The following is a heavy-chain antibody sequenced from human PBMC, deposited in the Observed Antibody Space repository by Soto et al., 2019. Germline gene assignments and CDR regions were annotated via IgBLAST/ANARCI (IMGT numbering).Heavy chain of an antibody. CDR3: ARACDSAACPLYFDN. CDR2: IRQDGVLK. CDR1: VFAFINYW. V-gene: IGHV3-7*03. D-gene: IGHD3-22*01. J-gene: IGHJ4*02. Sequence: GGSLRLSCVTSVFAFINYWMNWVRQAPGKGLEWVANIRQDGVLKLYVDSVRGRFTISRDNARNSLFLQMDSLRPEDTAVYYCARACDSAACPLYFDNWGQGTPVTVSS.